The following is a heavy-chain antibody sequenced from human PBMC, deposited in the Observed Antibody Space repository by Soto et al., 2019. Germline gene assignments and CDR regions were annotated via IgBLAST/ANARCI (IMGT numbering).Heavy chain of an antibody. J-gene: IGHJ4*02. CDR2: ISDRGDTT. D-gene: IGHD1-1*01. Sequence: PGGSLRLSCAASGFTISSNAMYWVRQAPGKGLEWVSAISDRGDTTHYADSVKGRFTISRDTSKNTLYLQLNALRADDTAVYYCAKDKPRTTSFDYWGQGTLVTVSS. CDR1: GFTISSNA. CDR3: AKDKPRTTSFDY. V-gene: IGHV3-23*01.